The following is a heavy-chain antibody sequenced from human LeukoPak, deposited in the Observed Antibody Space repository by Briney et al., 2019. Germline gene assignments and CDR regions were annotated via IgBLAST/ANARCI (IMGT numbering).Heavy chain of an antibody. V-gene: IGHV4-61*02. CDR3: ATTIAVAGAGFDP. J-gene: IGHJ5*02. CDR1: GDSISRGRYY. Sequence: PSETLSLTCTVSGDSISRGRYYWSWVRQPAGKELEWIGRIYASGKTDYNPYTPSLKSRVTISVDTSKNQFSLKLSSVTAADTAVYYCATTIAVAGAGFDPWGQGTLVTVSS. D-gene: IGHD6-19*01. CDR2: IYASGKT.